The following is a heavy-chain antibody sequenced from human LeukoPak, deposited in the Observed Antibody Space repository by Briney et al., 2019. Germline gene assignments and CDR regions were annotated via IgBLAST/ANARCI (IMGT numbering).Heavy chain of an antibody. D-gene: IGHD2-2*01. CDR2: INHSGST. CDR3: ARSPNCSSTSCSPGGVDY. Sequence: SETLSLTCAVYGGSFSGYYWSWIRQPPGKGLEWIGEINHSGSTNYNPSLKSRVTISVDTSKNQFSLKLSSVTAADTAVYYCARSPNCSSTSCSPGGVDYWGQGTLVTVSS. V-gene: IGHV4-34*01. CDR1: GGSFSGYY. J-gene: IGHJ4*02.